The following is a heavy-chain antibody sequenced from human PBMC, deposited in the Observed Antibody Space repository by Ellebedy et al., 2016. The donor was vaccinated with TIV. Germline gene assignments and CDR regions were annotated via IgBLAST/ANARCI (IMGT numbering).Heavy chain of an antibody. J-gene: IGHJ4*02. CDR1: GDSISDYC. D-gene: IGHD1-26*01. CDR2: IYTSGST. Sequence: SETLSLTXSVSGDSISDYCWAWFRQPAGKGLEWIGRIYTSGSTNYNPSLNSRVTMSIDTSKNQFSLRLSSVTAADTAVYCCARRTNTGSYNYFNYWGQGTLVTVSS. CDR3: ARRTNTGSYNYFNY. V-gene: IGHV4-4*07.